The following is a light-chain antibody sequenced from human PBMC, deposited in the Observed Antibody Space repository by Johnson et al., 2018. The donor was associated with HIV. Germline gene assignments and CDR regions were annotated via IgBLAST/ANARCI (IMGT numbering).Light chain of an antibody. CDR3: GTWDSSLSAYV. CDR1: SSNIGNNY. Sequence: QSVLTQPPSLSAAPGQRVSISCYGSSSNIGNNYVSWYQQLPGTAPKLLIYENNKRPSGIPDRFSGSKSGTSATLGITGLQTGDEADYYCGTWDSSLSAYVFGTGTKVTVL. CDR2: ENN. J-gene: IGLJ1*01. V-gene: IGLV1-51*02.